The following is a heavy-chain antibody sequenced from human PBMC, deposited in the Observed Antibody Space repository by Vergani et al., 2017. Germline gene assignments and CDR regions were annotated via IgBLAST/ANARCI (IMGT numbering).Heavy chain of an antibody. CDR2: ISGSGGST. D-gene: IGHD6-19*01. Sequence: EVQLVESGGGLVQPGGSLRLSCAASGFTFSSYAMSWVRQAPGKGLEWVSAISGSGGSTYYADPVKGRFTISRDNSKNTAYLQMNSLKTEDTAVYYCTRHGPSGWYGPPDYWGQGTLVTVSS. CDR3: TRHGPSGWYGPPDY. J-gene: IGHJ4*02. V-gene: IGHV3-23*04. CDR1: GFTFSSYA.